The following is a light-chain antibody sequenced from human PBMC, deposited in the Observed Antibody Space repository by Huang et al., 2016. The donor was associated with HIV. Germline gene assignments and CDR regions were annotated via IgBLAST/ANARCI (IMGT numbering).Light chain of an antibody. J-gene: IGKJ5*01. CDR3: QQHSYWPIT. CDR2: DAS. Sequence: DIVFTQPPATLSLSPGERATVSCRASQSVSTFLAWYQHKPGQAPRSLIFDASNRASGVPARFSGTGSGTDFTLTISSLEPSDVAVYYCQQHSYWPITFGRGTRLE. CDR1: QSVSTF. V-gene: IGKV3-11*01.